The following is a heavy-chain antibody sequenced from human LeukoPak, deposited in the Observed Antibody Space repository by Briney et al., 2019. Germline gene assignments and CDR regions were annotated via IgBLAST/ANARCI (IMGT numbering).Heavy chain of an antibody. Sequence: SSVKVSFKASGGTFSTYVISWVRQAPGQGVAWMGGLIPVFGTANYAEKFQDRVTITADKSTSTAYMELSSLRSEDTAMYYCAMSQAGYCGGGSCYRHEFYYRDVWGKGTSVTVSS. CDR3: AMSQAGYCGGGSCYRHEFYYRDV. V-gene: IGHV1-69*06. CDR1: GGTFSTYV. J-gene: IGHJ6*03. D-gene: IGHD2-15*01. CDR2: LIPVFGTA.